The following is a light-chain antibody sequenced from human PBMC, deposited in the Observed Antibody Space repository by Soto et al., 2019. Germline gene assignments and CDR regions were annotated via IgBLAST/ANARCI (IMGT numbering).Light chain of an antibody. J-gene: IGLJ2*01. CDR3: SLYTSSSPFV. CDR2: EVS. V-gene: IGLV2-18*01. Sequence: QSVLTQPPSVSGSPGQSVTISCTGTSSDVGSYNRVSWYQQPPGTAPKLMIYEVSNRPSGVPDRFSGSKSGNTASLTISGLQAEDEADYYCSLYTSSSPFVFGGGTKVTVL. CDR1: SSDVGSYNR.